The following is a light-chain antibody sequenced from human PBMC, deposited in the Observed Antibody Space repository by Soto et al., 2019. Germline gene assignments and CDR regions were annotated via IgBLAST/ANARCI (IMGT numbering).Light chain of an antibody. CDR2: DAS. Sequence: GDRVTITCRASQSISSWLAWYQQKPGKAPKLLIYDASSLESGVPSRFSGSGSGTEFTLTISSLQPDDFATYYCQQYNSYPWTCGQGTKVEIK. CDR3: QQYNSYPWT. J-gene: IGKJ1*01. CDR1: QSISSW. V-gene: IGKV1-5*01.